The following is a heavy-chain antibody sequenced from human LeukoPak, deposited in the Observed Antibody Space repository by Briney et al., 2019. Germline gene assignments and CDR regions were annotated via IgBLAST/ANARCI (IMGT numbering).Heavy chain of an antibody. CDR1: GYTFTGYY. CDR2: INPNSGGT. Sequence: GASVKVSCKASGYTFTGYYMHWVRQAPGQGLEGMGWINPNSGGTNYAQKFQGRVTMTRDTSISTAYMELSRLRSDDTAVYYCAREGGPLGARRPFDYWGQGTLVTVSS. J-gene: IGHJ4*02. D-gene: IGHD3-16*02. V-gene: IGHV1-2*02. CDR3: AREGGPLGARRPFDY.